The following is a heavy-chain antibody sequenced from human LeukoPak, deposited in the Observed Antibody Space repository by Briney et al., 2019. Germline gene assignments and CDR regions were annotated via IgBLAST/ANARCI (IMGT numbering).Heavy chain of an antibody. D-gene: IGHD3-22*01. CDR1: GGSISSSSYY. J-gene: IGHJ4*02. CDR3: VRVGAGSGYLNFDY. V-gene: IGHV4-61*05. Sequence: SETLSLTCTVSGGSISSSSYYWGWIRQPPGKGLEWIGYIYYSGSTNYNPSLKSRVTISVDTSKNQFSLKLSSVTAADTAVYYCVRVGAGSGYLNFDYWGQGTLVTVSS. CDR2: IYYSGST.